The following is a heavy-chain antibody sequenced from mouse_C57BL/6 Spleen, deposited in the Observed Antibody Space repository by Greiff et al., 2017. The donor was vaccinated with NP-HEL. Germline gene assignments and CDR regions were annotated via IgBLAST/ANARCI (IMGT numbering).Heavy chain of an antibody. V-gene: IGHV1-66*01. D-gene: IGHD2-4*01. CDR2: IYPGSGNT. CDR1: GYSFTSYY. CDR3: AIDDYYWYFDV. Sequence: VQLQQSGPELVKPGASVKISCKASGYSFTSYYIHWVKQRPGQGLEWIGWIYPGSGNTKYNEKFKGKATLTADTSSSTAYMQLSSLTSEDSAVYYCAIDDYYWYFDVWGTGTTVTVSS. J-gene: IGHJ1*03.